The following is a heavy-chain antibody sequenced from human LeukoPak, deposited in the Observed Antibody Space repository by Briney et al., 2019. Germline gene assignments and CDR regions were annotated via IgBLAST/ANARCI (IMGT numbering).Heavy chain of an antibody. CDR3: ARGGDFWSGYFDY. CDR1: GGSTSGFY. D-gene: IGHD3-3*01. J-gene: IGHJ4*02. Sequence: SETLSLTCSVSGGSTSGFYWSWIRQPPGKGLEWIGYVYYSGDSNYNPSLKSRVSMSLDTSKNQVSLRLSSVTAADTAVYYCARGGDFWSGYFDYWGQGTLVTVSS. V-gene: IGHV4-59*08. CDR2: VYYSGDS.